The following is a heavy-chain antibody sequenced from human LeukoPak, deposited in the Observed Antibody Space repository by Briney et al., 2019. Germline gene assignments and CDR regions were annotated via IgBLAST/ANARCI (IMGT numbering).Heavy chain of an antibody. J-gene: IGHJ4*02. CDR3: ARGRGHNYGELDY. Sequence: GGSLRLSCAASGFTFNRYPMHWVRQAPGKGLEWVAVISYDGSNKFYGDSVKGRFTISRDNSKNTLYLQMNTLTVEDTAVYYCARGRGHNYGELDYWGQGTLVTVS. CDR2: ISYDGSNK. D-gene: IGHD5-18*01. CDR1: GFTFNRYP. V-gene: IGHV3-30-3*01.